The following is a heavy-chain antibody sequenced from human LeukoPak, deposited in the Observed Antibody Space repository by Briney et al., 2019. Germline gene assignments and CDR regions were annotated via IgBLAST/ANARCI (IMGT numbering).Heavy chain of an antibody. J-gene: IGHJ5*02. CDR3: ARENYYDRNWFDP. CDR1: GFTVSSNY. D-gene: IGHD3-22*01. V-gene: IGHV3-53*01. CDR2: IYSGGST. Sequence: GGSLRLSCAASGFTVSSNYMSWVSQAPGKGLEWVSVIYSGGSTYYADSVKGRFTISRDNSKNTLYLQMNSLRAEDTAVYYCARENYYDRNWFDPWGQGTLVTVSS.